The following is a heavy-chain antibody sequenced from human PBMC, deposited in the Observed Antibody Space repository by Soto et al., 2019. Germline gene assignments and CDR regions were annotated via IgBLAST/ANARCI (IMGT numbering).Heavy chain of an antibody. D-gene: IGHD1-20*01. J-gene: IGHJ4*01. CDR2: IYSGGST. Sequence: RLSGAGCGVSFSSNYMSWVRKAPGKGLEWVSVIYSGGSTYYADSVKGRFTITRDNSKNTVYLQMNSLRAEDTAIYYCAKYKTPPAPPFLAFRAHGTSVPVSP. CDR3: AKYKTPPAPPFLAF. CDR1: GVSFSSNY. V-gene: IGHV3-53*01.